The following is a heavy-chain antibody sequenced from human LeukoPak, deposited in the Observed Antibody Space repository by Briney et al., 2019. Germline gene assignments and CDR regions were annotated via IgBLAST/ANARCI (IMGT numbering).Heavy chain of an antibody. J-gene: IGHJ4*02. CDR2: ISSSSSYI. V-gene: IGHV3-21*01. Sequence: GGSLTLSCAASGFTFSSYSLNWVRQAPGKGLEWVSSISSSSSYIYYADSVKGRFTISRDNAKNSLYLQMNSLRAEDTAVYYCARGIPWTMVRGVPLNYFDYWGQGTLVTVSS. CDR3: ARGIPWTMVRGVPLNYFDY. D-gene: IGHD3-10*01. CDR1: GFTFSSYS.